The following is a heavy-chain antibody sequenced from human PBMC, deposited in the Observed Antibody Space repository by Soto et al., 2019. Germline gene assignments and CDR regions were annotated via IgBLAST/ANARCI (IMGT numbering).Heavy chain of an antibody. CDR2: IYYSGST. Sequence: QLQLQESGPGLVKPSETLSLTCTVSGGSISSSSYYWGWIRQPPGKGLEWIGSIYYSGSTYYNPSLQSRVTISVDTSKNQFSLKLSSVTAADTAVYYCARHSSGGGVDYWGQGTLVTVSS. CDR1: GGSISSSSYY. J-gene: IGHJ4*02. CDR3: ARHSSGGGVDY. D-gene: IGHD6-19*01. V-gene: IGHV4-39*01.